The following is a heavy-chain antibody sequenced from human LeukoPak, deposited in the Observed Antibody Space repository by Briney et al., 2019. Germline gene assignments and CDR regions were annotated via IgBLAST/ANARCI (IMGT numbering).Heavy chain of an antibody. CDR1: GFTFITYA. V-gene: IGHV3-23*01. CDR3: AKSPSRYYYDSSGYY. CDR2: ISNTGGST. Sequence: PGGSLRLSCAVSGFTFITYAMSWVRQAPGKGLEWISAISNTGGSTYYADSVRGRFTISRDNSKNTLYLQMNSLRAEDTAVYYCAKSPSRYYYDSSGYYWGQGTLVTVSS. J-gene: IGHJ4*02. D-gene: IGHD3-22*01.